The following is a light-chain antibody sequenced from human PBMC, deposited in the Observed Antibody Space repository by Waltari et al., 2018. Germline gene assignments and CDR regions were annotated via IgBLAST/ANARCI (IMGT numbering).Light chain of an antibody. CDR2: EGS. V-gene: IGLV2-8*01. Sequence: YHQVRGKAPNLMIAEGSQQPLGVHEGFAGTKSGTWASLTVAWLQAEDEADYYCSSYAGSDSFEVFGGGTKLTVL. J-gene: IGLJ3*02. CDR3: SSYAGSDSFEV.